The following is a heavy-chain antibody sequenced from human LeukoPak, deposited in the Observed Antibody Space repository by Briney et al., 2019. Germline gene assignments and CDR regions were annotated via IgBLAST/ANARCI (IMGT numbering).Heavy chain of an antibody. D-gene: IGHD3-22*01. Sequence: ASVKVSCKASGYTFTSYAMNWVRQAPGQGLEWMGWINTNTGNPTYAQGFTGRFVFSLDTSVSTAYLQISSLKAEDTAVYYCARDGGYYYDSSGYYIEGYFDYWGQGTLVTVSS. CDR1: GYTFTSYA. V-gene: IGHV7-4-1*02. CDR2: INTNTGNP. CDR3: ARDGGYYYDSSGYYIEGYFDY. J-gene: IGHJ4*02.